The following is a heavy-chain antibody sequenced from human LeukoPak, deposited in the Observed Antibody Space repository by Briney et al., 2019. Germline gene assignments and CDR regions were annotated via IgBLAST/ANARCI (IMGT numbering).Heavy chain of an antibody. D-gene: IGHD2-15*01. V-gene: IGHV1-8*01. CDR1: GYTFTSYD. J-gene: IGHJ1*01. CDR2: MNPNSGNT. CDR3: ARVKCSGGSCYGEYFQH. Sequence: ASVKVSCKASGYTFTSYDINWVRQATGQGLEWMGWMNPNSGNTGYAQKFQGRVTMTRNTSISTAYMELSSLRSEDTAVYYCARVKCSGGSCYGEYFQHWGQGTLVTVSS.